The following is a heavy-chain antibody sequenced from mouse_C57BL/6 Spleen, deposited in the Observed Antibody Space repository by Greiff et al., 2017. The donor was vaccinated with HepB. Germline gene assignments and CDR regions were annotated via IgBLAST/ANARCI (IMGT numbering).Heavy chain of an antibody. V-gene: IGHV5-9-1*02. CDR2: ISSGGDYS. CDR1: GFTFSSYA. Sequence: EVKLMESGEGLVKPGGSLKLSCAASGFTFSSYAMSWVRQTPEKRLEWVAYISSGGDYSYYAHTVKGRFTISRDNARNTLYLQMSSLKSEDTAMYYSTSDVGNYGTSFAYWGKGTLVTVSA. J-gene: IGHJ3*01. CDR3: TSDVGNYGTSFAY. D-gene: IGHD1-1*01.